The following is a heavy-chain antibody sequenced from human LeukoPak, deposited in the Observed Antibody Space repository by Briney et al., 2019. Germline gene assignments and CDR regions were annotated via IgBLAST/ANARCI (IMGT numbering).Heavy chain of an antibody. CDR2: IWYDGSNK. J-gene: IGHJ4*02. D-gene: IGHD4-11*01. V-gene: IGHV3-33*06. CDR1: GFTFSSYG. Sequence: GGSLRLSCAASGFTFSSYGMHWVRQAPGKGVEWVGVIWYDGSNKYYGDSVKGRFTISRDNSKNTLYLQMNSLRAEDTAVYYCAKISDYSNFLDYWGQGTLVTVSS. CDR3: AKISDYSNFLDY.